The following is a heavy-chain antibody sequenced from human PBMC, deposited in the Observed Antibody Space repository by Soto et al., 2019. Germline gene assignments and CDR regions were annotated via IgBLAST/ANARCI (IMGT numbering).Heavy chain of an antibody. V-gene: IGHV1-2*04. D-gene: IGHD1-20*01. CDR3: ARSERNSYKWKGFDY. CDR2: INPNSGGT. J-gene: IGHJ4*02. CDR1: GYTFTGYY. Sequence: QVQLVQSGAEVKKPGASVKVSCKASGYTFTGYYMHCVRQAPGQGLEWMGWINPNSGGTNYAQKVQGWVTRTRDTSISTAYMELSRLRSDDTAVYYCARSERNSYKWKGFDYWGQGPLVTVSS.